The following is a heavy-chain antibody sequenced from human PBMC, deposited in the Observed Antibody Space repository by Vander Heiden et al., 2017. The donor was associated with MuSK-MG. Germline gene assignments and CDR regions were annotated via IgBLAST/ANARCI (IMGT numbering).Heavy chain of an antibody. CDR2: ISSSSSTI. J-gene: IGHJ6*03. CDR1: GFVFSSYS. D-gene: IGHD5-18*01. Sequence: EVQLVESGGGLVQPGGSLRLSCAASGFVFSSYSMNWVRQAPGKGLEWVSYISSSSSTIYYADSVKGRFTISRDNAKNSLYLQMNSLRAEDTAVYYCARVLVDSYGYYMDVWGQGTTVTVSS. V-gene: IGHV3-48*01. CDR3: ARVLVDSYGYYMDV.